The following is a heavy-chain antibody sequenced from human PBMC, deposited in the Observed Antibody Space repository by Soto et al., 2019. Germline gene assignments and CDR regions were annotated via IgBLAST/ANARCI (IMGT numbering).Heavy chain of an antibody. CDR3: ATITIFGVVPNYFDY. D-gene: IGHD3-3*01. Sequence: SETLSLTCTVSGGSISSSGYYWGWIRQPPGKGLEWIGSFYYSESTYYNPSLKSRVIISVDTSKNQFSLKLSSVTAADTAVYYCATITIFGVVPNYFDYWGQGTLVTVSS. CDR2: FYYSEST. CDR1: GGSISSSGYY. V-gene: IGHV4-39*01. J-gene: IGHJ4*02.